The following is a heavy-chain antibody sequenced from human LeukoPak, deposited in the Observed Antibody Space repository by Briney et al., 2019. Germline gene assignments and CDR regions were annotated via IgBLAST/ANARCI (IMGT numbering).Heavy chain of an antibody. V-gene: IGHV3-23*01. D-gene: IGHD3-10*01. CDR2: ISPTGSTT. Sequence: GGSLRLSCAVPGLTFSDYTMNWGRQAPGKRLEWVSSISPTGSTTYYRNSVKGRFTISRDNPRSTVYLRMNSLRAEDTAVYYCAKDRLWFGELLPTMDVWGKGTKVTVSS. CDR1: GLTFSDYT. CDR3: AKDRLWFGELLPTMDV. J-gene: IGHJ6*03.